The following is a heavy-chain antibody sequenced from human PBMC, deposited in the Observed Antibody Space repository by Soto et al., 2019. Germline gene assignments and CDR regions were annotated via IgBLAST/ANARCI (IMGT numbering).Heavy chain of an antibody. D-gene: IGHD3-10*01. CDR2: IYYSGST. CDR3: ARTTMVRGVGPGYNWFDP. V-gene: IGHV4-31*03. J-gene: IGHJ5*02. CDR1: GGSISSGGYY. Sequence: QVQLQESGPGLVKPSQTLSLTCTVSGGSISSGGYYWSWIRQHPGKGLEWIGYIYYSGSTYYNPSLKSRVTIAVDTSKNQFALKLSSVTAADTAVYYCARTTMVRGVGPGYNWFDPWGQGTLVTVSS.